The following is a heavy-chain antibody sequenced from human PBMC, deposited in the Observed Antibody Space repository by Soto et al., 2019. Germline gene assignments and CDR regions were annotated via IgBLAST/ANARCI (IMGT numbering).Heavy chain of an antibody. J-gene: IGHJ2*01. CDR2: IAGSGAST. D-gene: IGHD4-4*01. V-gene: IGHV3-23*01. Sequence: GGSLRLSCAASGFTLSSYAMTWVRQAPGMGLGWVSGIAGSGASTFYADSVKGRFSISRDKNTLFLQMNSLRADDTAVYYCAKALVTTLTYNWYFDLWGRGTLVTVSS. CDR1: GFTLSSYA. CDR3: AKALVTTLTYNWYFDL.